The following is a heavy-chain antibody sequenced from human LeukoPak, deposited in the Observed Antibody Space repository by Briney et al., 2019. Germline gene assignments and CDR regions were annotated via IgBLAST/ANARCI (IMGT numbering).Heavy chain of an antibody. V-gene: IGHV1-8*01. CDR3: TRIVVVAAISWFDP. J-gene: IGHJ5*02. Sequence: ASVKVSCKASGYTFTSYDINWVRQATGQGLEWMGWMNPNSGNTGYAQKFQGRVTMTRNTSISTAYMELSSLRSEDTAVYYCTRIVVVAAISWFDPWGQGTLVTVSS. CDR1: GYTFTSYD. CDR2: MNPNSGNT. D-gene: IGHD2-15*01.